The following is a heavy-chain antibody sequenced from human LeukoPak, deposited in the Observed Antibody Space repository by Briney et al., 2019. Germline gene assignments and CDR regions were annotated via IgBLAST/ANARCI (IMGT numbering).Heavy chain of an antibody. Sequence: GASVKVSCKASGYTFTSYGFSWVRQAPGQGLEWMGYISAYNGNTKYTQKVQGRVTMTTDTSTTTAYMELRSLRSDDTAVYYCARDRGTYRAGEFGYWGQGTLVTVSS. D-gene: IGHD1-26*01. CDR2: ISAYNGNT. V-gene: IGHV1-18*01. CDR1: GYTFTSYG. J-gene: IGHJ4*02. CDR3: ARDRGTYRAGEFGY.